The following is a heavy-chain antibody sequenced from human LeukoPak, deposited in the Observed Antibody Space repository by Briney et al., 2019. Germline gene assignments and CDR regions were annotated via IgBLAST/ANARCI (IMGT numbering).Heavy chain of an antibody. CDR1: GYTFTSYD. D-gene: IGHD2-8*01. V-gene: IGHV1-8*01. J-gene: IGHJ4*02. CDR3: ARGYCINGVCDRGDY. Sequence: ASVKVSCKASGYTFTSYDINWVRQATGQGLEWMGWMNPNSGNTGYAQKFQGRVTITADESTSTAYMELSSLRSEDTAVYYCARGYCINGVCDRGDYWGQGTLVTVSS. CDR2: MNPNSGNT.